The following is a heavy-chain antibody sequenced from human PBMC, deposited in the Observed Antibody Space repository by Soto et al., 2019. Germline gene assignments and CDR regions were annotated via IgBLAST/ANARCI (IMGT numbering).Heavy chain of an antibody. V-gene: IGHV1-69*01. D-gene: IGHD6-13*01. J-gene: IGHJ4*02. Sequence: QAQVVQSGAEVRKPGSSVKLSCKASEGTFNSYAIAWVRQAPGQGLEWMGGIIPYYNTLNYAQKFQDRVTITADDSTNTVDMELSSLRSDDTAVYFCASGASRWYPYFFDSWAQGTLVTVSS. CDR1: EGTFNSYA. CDR2: IIPYYNTL. CDR3: ASGASRWYPYFFDS.